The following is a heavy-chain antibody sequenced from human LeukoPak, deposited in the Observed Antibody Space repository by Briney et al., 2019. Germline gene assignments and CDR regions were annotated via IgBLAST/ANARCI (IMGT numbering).Heavy chain of an antibody. CDR1: GYRFTSYL. CDR2: IYPDDSDT. CDR3: ERIMYGGNDTEDV. J-gene: IGHJ6*04. V-gene: IGHV5-51*01. D-gene: IGHD4/OR15-4a*01. Sequence: GDSLKISCMCSGYRFTSYLIAWVRPMPGKGLEWMGIIYPDDSDTQYRPCFQGHVTISPDKSINTAYPQMCSLKPSDTAMYYCERIMYGGNDTEDVWGKGTPVIVSS.